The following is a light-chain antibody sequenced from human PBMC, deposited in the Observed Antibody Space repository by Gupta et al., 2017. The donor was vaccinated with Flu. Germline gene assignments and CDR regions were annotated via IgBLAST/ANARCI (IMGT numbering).Light chain of an antibody. J-gene: IGLJ3*02. Sequence: KVTTSWSGSSSNSGKNFVSWYHQLPATAPKLLIFYNSNRPSGIPDRFSGSKSGTSATLGTTGLQTGDEADYYCATSDSSLIAGVFGGGTTLTVL. CDR3: ATSDSSLIAGV. V-gene: IGLV1-51*02. CDR2: YNS. CDR1: SSNSGKNF.